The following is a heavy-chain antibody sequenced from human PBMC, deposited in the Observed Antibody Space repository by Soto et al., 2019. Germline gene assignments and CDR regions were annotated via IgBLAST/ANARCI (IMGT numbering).Heavy chain of an antibody. CDR1: GFTFDLNG. CDR2: ISYDGSDK. V-gene: IGHV3-30-3*01. D-gene: IGHD3-10*01. J-gene: IGHJ6*02. CDR3: ARDRGAGRENYFGMDV. Sequence: QMQQVESGGGVVQPGRSLRLSCVASGFTFDLNGLHWVRQAPGKGLEWVTVISYDGSDKYYADSLKGRVTVSRDNSKNTLYLHMGSLRTEDTAIYYCARDRGAGRENYFGMDVWGQGTTVTVSS.